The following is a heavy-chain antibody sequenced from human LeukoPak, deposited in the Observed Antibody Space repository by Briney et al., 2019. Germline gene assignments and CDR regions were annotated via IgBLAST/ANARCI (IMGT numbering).Heavy chain of an antibody. J-gene: IGHJ3*02. CDR1: GGTFSSYA. Sequence: SVKLSCKASGGTFSSYAISWVRQAPGQGLEWMGGIIPIFGTANYAQRFQRRVTITAAQSTSTAHKERSRRRCDARTPYYQARDGDGGAFDTWGQGTMVTVSS. V-gene: IGHV1-69*13. CDR3: ARDGDGGAFDT. CDR2: IIPIFGTA. D-gene: IGHD3-16*01.